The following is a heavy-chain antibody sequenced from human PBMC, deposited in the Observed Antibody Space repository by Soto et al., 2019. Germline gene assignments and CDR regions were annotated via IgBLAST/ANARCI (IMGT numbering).Heavy chain of an antibody. CDR3: ARGEYDSSGYWLDY. CDR1: GGSISSYY. Sequence: QVQLQESGPGLVKPSETLSLTCTVSGGSISSYYWCWIRQPPGKGLEWIGYIYYSGSTNYNTSLKSRVTISVDTSKNQFSLKLSSVTAADTAVYYCARGEYDSSGYWLDYWGQGTLVTVSS. V-gene: IGHV4-59*01. D-gene: IGHD3-22*01. CDR2: IYYSGST. J-gene: IGHJ4*02.